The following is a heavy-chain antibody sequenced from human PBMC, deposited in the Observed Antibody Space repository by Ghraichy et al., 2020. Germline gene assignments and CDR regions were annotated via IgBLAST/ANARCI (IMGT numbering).Heavy chain of an antibody. V-gene: IGHV3-74*01. CDR2: INIDGSDT. Sequence: LSLTCAASGFIFRSYWMHWVRQAPGMGLVWVSRINIDGSDTTYADSVKGRFTISRDNAKNTLYLQMNSLRAEDTAVYYCAREVTTALYWGQGTLVTVSS. CDR1: GFIFRSYW. J-gene: IGHJ4*02. CDR3: AREVTTALY. D-gene: IGHD4-17*01.